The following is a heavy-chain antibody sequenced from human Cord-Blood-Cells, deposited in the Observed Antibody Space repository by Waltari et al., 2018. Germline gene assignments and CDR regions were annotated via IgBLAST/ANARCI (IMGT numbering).Heavy chain of an antibody. Sequence: QLQLPASGPGLVKPSETLSLTCTASGCPLSTSSHSSGWIRQPPGQGLALFGSIYYSGSTYYNPSLKSRVTISGDTSKNQFSLKLSSVTAADTAVYYCARHYRSTIFGVVIMGAFDIWGQGTMVTVSS. J-gene: IGHJ3*02. V-gene: IGHV4-39*01. D-gene: IGHD3-3*01. CDR2: IYYSGST. CDR1: GCPLSTSSHS. CDR3: ARHYRSTIFGVVIMGAFDI.